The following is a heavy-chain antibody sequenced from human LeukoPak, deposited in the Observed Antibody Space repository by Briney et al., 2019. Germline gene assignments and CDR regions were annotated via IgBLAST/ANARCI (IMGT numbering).Heavy chain of an antibody. Sequence: GGSLRLSCAASGFTFSSYWMSWVRQAPGKGLEWVANIKQDGSEKNYVDSVKGRFTISRDKAKNSLYLQMNSLRAEDTAVYYCARDAGGYGFYGHYWGQGTLVTVSS. D-gene: IGHD5-18*01. J-gene: IGHJ4*02. V-gene: IGHV3-7*01. CDR2: IKQDGSEK. CDR3: ARDAGGYGFYGHY. CDR1: GFTFSSYW.